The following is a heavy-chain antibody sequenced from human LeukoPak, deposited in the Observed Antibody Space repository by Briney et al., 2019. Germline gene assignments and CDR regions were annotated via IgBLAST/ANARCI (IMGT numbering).Heavy chain of an antibody. CDR3: ARDQNTISWSSIVHDAFDI. J-gene: IGHJ3*02. CDR1: GFTVSSNY. D-gene: IGHD6-13*01. CDR2: ISGSGAMT. V-gene: IGHV3-23*01. Sequence: PGGSLRLSCAASGFTVSSNYMSWVRQAPGKGLEWVSAISGSGAMTYYADPVKGRFTITRDNSKNTLYLHMNSLRAEDTAVYYCARDQNTISWSSIVHDAFDIWGQGTMVTVSS.